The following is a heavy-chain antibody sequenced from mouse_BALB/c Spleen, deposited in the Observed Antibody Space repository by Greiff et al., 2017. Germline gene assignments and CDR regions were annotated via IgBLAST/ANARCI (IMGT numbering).Heavy chain of an antibody. CDR2: INPNNGGT. CDR1: GYTFTDYN. V-gene: IGHV1-18*01. D-gene: IGHD2-14*01. J-gene: IGHJ3*01. Sequence: VQLKQSGPELVKPGASVKIPCKASGYTFTDYNMDWVKQSHGKSLEWIGDINPNNGGTIYNQKFKGKATLTVDKSSSTAYMELRSLTSEDTAVYYCARKGHRYDEGAWFAYWGQGTLVTVSA. CDR3: ARKGHRYDEGAWFAY.